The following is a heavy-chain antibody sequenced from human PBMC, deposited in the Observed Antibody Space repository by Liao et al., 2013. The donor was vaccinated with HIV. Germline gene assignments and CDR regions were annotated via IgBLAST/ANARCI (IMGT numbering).Heavy chain of an antibody. CDR1: GGSFSGYY. V-gene: IGHV4-34*01. J-gene: IGHJ6*03. CDR3: ARGLWGSTSCEGWVCYFYYYYMDV. Sequence: QVQLQQWGAGLLKPSETLSLTCAVYGGSFSGYYWSWIRQPPREGDWSGLGKVNHSGSTNSNPSLKSRVTISLDTSKNQFSLKLSSVTAADTAVYYCARGLWGSTSCEGWVCYFYYYYMDVWARDHGHRLL. CDR2: VNHSGST. D-gene: IGHD2-2*01.